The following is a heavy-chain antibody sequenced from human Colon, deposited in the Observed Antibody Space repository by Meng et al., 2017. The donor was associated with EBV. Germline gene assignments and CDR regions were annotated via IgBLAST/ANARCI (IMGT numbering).Heavy chain of an antibody. J-gene: IGHJ4*02. D-gene: IGHD3-9*01. Sequence: QVLLQQLGAGLLKPSETLSPTCTVNGGSFSGYVWSWVRQPPGKGMEWIGEVGHPGSANYNPSLKSRVTISVDASEKQFSLRLTSVTAADSAVYYCARVPTTGYKDHWGQGTLVTVSS. CDR2: VGHPGSA. CDR1: GGSFSGYV. V-gene: IGHV4-34*01. CDR3: ARVPTTGYKDH.